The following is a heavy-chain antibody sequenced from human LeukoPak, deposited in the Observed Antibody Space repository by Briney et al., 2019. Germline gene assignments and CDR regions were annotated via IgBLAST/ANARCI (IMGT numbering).Heavy chain of an antibody. V-gene: IGHV3-7*01. J-gene: IGHJ4*02. Sequence: PGGSLRLSCAASEFIFSNYWMSWVRQAPGKGLEWVANIKQDGSQKYYVDSVKGRFTISRDNAQNSLYPQMSSLRAEDTAVYYCARDRCSGGDCYTPFHYWGQGTLVTVSS. CDR1: EFIFSNYW. D-gene: IGHD2-15*01. CDR3: ARDRCSGGDCYTPFHY. CDR2: IKQDGSQK.